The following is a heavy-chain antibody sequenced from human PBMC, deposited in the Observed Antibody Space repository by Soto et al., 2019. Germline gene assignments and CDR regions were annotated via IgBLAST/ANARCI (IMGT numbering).Heavy chain of an antibody. D-gene: IGHD6-19*01. CDR1: GFTFSSYA. Sequence: PGGSLRLSCAASGFTFSSYAMSWVRQAPGKGLEWVSAISGSGGSTCYADSVKGRFTISRDNSKNTLYLQMNSLRAEDTAVYYCSGSGGYYLQSDFDYWGQGTLVTVSS. CDR3: SGSGGYYLQSDFDY. CDR2: ISGSGGST. V-gene: IGHV3-23*01. J-gene: IGHJ4*02.